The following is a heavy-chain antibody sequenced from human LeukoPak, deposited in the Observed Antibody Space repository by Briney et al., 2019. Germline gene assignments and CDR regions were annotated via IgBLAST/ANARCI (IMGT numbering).Heavy chain of an antibody. CDR1: GFTFSNYW. CDR3: ARGDRYSSNWPFDI. Sequence: GGSLRLSCAASGFTFSNYWMHWVRQRPGKGLEWVAQIKSDGSSTSYPDAVKGRFSTSRDNVKTTLYLQMTSLRVEDTAVYYCARGDRYSSNWPFDIWGQGTLVTVSS. J-gene: IGHJ4*02. V-gene: IGHV3-74*01. CDR2: IKSDGSST. D-gene: IGHD6-13*01.